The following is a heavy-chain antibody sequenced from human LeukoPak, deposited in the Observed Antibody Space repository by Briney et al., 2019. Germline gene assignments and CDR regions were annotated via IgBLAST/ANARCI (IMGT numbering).Heavy chain of an antibody. CDR2: INGDGSSA. CDR1: GFTFRGYW. D-gene: IGHD2-2*01. V-gene: IGHV3-74*03. CDR3: ARDQYYQLLL. J-gene: IGHJ4*02. Sequence: SGGSLRLSCAGSGFTFRGYWIHWVRQVPGKGLVWVSRINGDGSSATYVDSVKGRFTISRDDAKNTVYLQMNNLRAEDTAVYYCARDQYYQLLLWGQGSLVTVSP.